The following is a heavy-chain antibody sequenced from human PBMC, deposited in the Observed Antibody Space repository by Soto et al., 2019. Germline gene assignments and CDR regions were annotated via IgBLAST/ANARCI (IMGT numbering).Heavy chain of an antibody. CDR1: GGSVSNKSYY. CDR3: ARTTAVPNTLRSRYFFDY. V-gene: IGHV4-61*01. D-gene: IGHD4-17*01. J-gene: IGHJ4*02. Sequence: ASETLSLTCSVSGGSVSNKSYYWSWIRQPPGKRLEWSGYVYYSGTTNYNPSLKSRVTISVDLSKNQFSLRLSSVTTADTALYYCARTTAVPNTLRSRYFFDYWGQGTLVTVSS. CDR2: VYYSGTT.